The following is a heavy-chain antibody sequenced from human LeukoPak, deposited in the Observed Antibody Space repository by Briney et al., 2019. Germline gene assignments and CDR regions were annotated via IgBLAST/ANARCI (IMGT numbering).Heavy chain of an antibody. D-gene: IGHD1-26*01. CDR3: ARDSSSQSAFDI. Sequence: GGSLRLSCVASGFTFRSHAMNWVRQAPGKGLEWVSSIGGVGASTYYADSVKGRFTISRDNAKNSLYLQMNSLRAEDTAVYYCARDSSSQSAFDIWGQGTMVTVSS. V-gene: IGHV3-23*01. J-gene: IGHJ3*02. CDR1: GFTFRSHA. CDR2: IGGVGAST.